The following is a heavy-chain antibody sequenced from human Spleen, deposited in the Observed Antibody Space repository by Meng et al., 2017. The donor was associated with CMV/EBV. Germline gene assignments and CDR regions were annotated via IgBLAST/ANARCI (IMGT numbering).Heavy chain of an antibody. CDR3: ARLRRMAVPGVFDY. D-gene: IGHD6-19*01. CDR2: IKQDGSEI. J-gene: IGHJ4*02. CDR1: GFTFSDYY. Sequence: GESLKISCAASGFTFSDYYMSWIRQAPGKGLEWVADIKQDGSEIYYVDSVKGRFTISRDNAKNSLYLQMNSLRAEDTAVYYCARLRRMAVPGVFDYWGQGTLVTVSS. V-gene: IGHV3-7*01.